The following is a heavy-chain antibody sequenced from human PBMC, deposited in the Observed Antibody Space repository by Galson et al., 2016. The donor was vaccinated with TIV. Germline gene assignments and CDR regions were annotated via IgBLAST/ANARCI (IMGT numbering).Heavy chain of an antibody. V-gene: IGHV4-59*08. Sequence: ETLSLPCNVSGGSISSYYWSWIRQPPGKELEWIGYFYYSGGTDYSPSLKSRVSISVDKSKNQFSLKLTSVTAADTAIYYCARGSSTWFFDYWGQGTLVTVSS. CDR2: FYYSGGT. D-gene: IGHD6-13*01. CDR3: ARGSSTWFFDY. CDR1: GGSISSYY. J-gene: IGHJ4*02.